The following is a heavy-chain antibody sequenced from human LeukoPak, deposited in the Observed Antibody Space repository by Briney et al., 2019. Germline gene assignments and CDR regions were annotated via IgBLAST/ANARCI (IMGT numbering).Heavy chain of an antibody. CDR3: AREDYYDSSGYGPLDY. CDR1: GYTFTGYY. Sequence: ASVKVSCEASGYTFTGYYMHWVRQAPGQGLEWMGWINPNSGGTNYAQKFQGRVTMTRDTSISTAYMELSRLRSDDTAVYYCAREDYYDSSGYGPLDYWGQGTLVTVSS. CDR2: INPNSGGT. V-gene: IGHV1-2*02. D-gene: IGHD3-22*01. J-gene: IGHJ4*02.